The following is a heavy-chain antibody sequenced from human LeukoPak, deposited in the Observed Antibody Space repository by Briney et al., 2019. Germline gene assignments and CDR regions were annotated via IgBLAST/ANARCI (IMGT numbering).Heavy chain of an antibody. CDR1: GGFFSGYY. Sequence: SETLSLTCAVYGGFFSGYYWSWIRQSPGKGLEWIGEINHSGSTNYNPSLKSRVTISVDTSKNQFSLKLGSVTAADTAVYYCASKSYYYMDVWGKGTTVTVSS. CDR3: ASKSYYYMDV. CDR2: INHSGST. V-gene: IGHV4-34*01. J-gene: IGHJ6*03.